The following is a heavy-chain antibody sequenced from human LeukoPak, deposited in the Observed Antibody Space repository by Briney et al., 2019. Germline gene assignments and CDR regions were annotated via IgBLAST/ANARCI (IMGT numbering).Heavy chain of an antibody. CDR1: GFTFTGYY. Sequence: ASVKVSCKASGFTFTGYYIHWVRQAPGQGLEWMGYINPHSGGTNSPQTFQGRVTMTTDTSISAAYMELSSLISDDTAMYYCVREGNELLSKNFDYWGQGTLVTVSS. CDR2: INPHSGGT. J-gene: IGHJ4*02. V-gene: IGHV1-2*02. CDR3: VREGNELLSKNFDY. D-gene: IGHD2-21*02.